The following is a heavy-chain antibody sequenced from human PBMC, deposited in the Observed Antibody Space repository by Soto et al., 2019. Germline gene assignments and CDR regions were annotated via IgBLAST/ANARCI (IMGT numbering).Heavy chain of an antibody. V-gene: IGHV3-30-3*01. Sequence: QVQLLESGGGVVQPGRSLRLSCAASGFTFSSYAMHWVRQAPGKGLEWVAVISYDGSNKYYADSVKGRFTISRDNSKNTLYLQMNSLRAEDTAVYYSARDKSPYSSGWHNRHFDYWGQGTLVTVSS. CDR3: ARDKSPYSSGWHNRHFDY. D-gene: IGHD6-19*01. J-gene: IGHJ4*02. CDR2: ISYDGSNK. CDR1: GFTFSSYA.